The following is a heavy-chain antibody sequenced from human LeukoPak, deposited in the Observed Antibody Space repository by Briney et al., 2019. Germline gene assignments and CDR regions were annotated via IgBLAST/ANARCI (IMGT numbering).Heavy chain of an antibody. CDR1: GFTFSSYE. J-gene: IGHJ4*02. Sequence: GGSLRLSCAASGFTFSSYEMNWVRQAPGKGLEWVSYISSSGSTIYYADSVKGQFTISRDNAKNSLYLQMNSLRAEDTAVYYCASYSPAMASYDYWGQGTLVTVSS. D-gene: IGHD5-18*01. CDR2: ISSSGSTI. CDR3: ASYSPAMASYDY. V-gene: IGHV3-48*03.